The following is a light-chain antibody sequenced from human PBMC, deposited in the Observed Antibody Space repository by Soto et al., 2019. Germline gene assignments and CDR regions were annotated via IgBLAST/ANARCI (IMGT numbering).Light chain of an antibody. CDR3: CSYTGTSTWV. J-gene: IGLJ1*01. CDR1: SSDVGSYNL. CDR2: EGS. Sequence: QSALTQPASVSGSPGQSITISCTGTSSDVGSYNLVSWYQQHPGKAPKLMIYEGSKRPSGVSNRFSGSKSGNTASLTISGLRAEDEADYYCCSYTGTSTWVFGTGTKVTV. V-gene: IGLV2-23*01.